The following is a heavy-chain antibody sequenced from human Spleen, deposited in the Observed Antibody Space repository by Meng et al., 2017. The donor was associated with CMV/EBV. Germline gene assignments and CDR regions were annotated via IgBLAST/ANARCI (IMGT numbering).Heavy chain of an antibody. CDR2: ISWSGNTV. CDR3: TRDRLKVVVATSYYYHGVDV. Sequence: GESLKISCAASGFTFSDYHMSWIRQAPGKGLEWVSYISWSGNTVSYADSVKGRFTISRDNAKNSLYLQMGSLRAEDTAVYYCTRDRLKVVVATSYYYHGVDVWGQGTTVTVSS. V-gene: IGHV3-11*04. CDR1: GFTFSDYH. D-gene: IGHD2-15*01. J-gene: IGHJ6*02.